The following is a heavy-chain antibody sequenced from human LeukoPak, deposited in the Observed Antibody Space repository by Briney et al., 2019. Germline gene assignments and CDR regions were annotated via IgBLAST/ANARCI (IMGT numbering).Heavy chain of an antibody. CDR1: GFTFSSYA. J-gene: IGHJ4*02. CDR2: ISYDGSNK. CDR3: AREGHTTVTGGYYFDY. D-gene: IGHD4-17*01. V-gene: IGHV3-30-3*01. Sequence: GGSLRLSCAASGFTFSSYAMHWVRQAPGKGLEWVAVISYDGSNKYYADSVKGRFTISRDNSKNTLYLQMNSLRAEDTAVYYCAREGHTTVTGGYYFDYWGQGTLVTVSS.